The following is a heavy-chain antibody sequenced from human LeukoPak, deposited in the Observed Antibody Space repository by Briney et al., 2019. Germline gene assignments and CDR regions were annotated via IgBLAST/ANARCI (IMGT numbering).Heavy chain of an antibody. V-gene: IGHV3-30*18. CDR2: IANDGRDK. J-gene: IGHJ4*02. CDR3: AKDKSFAAAGYHFDF. CDR1: GFTFSSCA. D-gene: IGHD6-25*01. Sequence: GGSLRLSCAASGFTFSSCAMHWVRQAPGKGLEWVAVIANDGRDKHHADSVKGRFTISRDNSENTVYLQMNSLRSEDSGVYYCAKDKSFAAAGYHFDFWGQGALITVSS.